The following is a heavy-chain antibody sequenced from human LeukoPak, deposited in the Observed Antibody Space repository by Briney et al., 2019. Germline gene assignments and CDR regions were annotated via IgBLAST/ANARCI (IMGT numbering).Heavy chain of an antibody. CDR2: IYWDDDK. CDR3: AHRRDGDSEGYFDY. J-gene: IGHJ4*02. Sequence: SGPTLVKPTQTITLICTFSGVSLSTSEEGVGWIRQPPGKALEWLALIYWDDDKRYSPSLKSRLTITKDTSKNQVVLTMTNMDPVDTATYYCAHRRDGDSEGYFDYWGQGTLVTVSS. V-gene: IGHV2-5*02. D-gene: IGHD4-17*01. CDR1: GVSLSTSEEG.